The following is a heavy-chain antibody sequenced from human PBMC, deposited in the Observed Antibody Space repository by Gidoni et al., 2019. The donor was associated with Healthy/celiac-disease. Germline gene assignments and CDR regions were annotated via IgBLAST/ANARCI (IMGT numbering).Heavy chain of an antibody. CDR3: ARDTESRDGYNL. CDR1: GFTFSSYS. V-gene: IGHV3-21*01. CDR2: ISSSSSYI. J-gene: IGHJ4*02. Sequence: EVQLVESGGGLVKPGGSLRLSCAASGFTFSSYSMNWVRQAPGKGLEWVSSISSSSSYIYYADSVKGRFTISRDNAKNSLYLQMNSLRAEDTAVYYCARDTESRDGYNLWGQGTLVTVSS. D-gene: IGHD5-12*01.